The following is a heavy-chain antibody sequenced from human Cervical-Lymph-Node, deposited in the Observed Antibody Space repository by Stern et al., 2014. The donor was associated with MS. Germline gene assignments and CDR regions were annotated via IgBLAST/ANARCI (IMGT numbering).Heavy chain of an antibody. CDR3: ARSRSGYSYDSFDY. CDR1: GFTFSRYA. J-gene: IGHJ4*02. Sequence: VQLEESGGGVVQPGRSLRLSCAASGFTFSRYAMHWVRQAPGKGLEWVALISYDGSEKYYADSVKGRFTISRDNSKNTLYLQMNSLRAEDTAVYYCARSRSGYSYDSFDYWGQGTQVTVSS. CDR2: ISYDGSEK. D-gene: IGHD5-18*01. V-gene: IGHV3-30*01.